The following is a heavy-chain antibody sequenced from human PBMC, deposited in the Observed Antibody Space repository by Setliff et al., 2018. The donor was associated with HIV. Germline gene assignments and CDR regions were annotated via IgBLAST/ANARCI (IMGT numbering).Heavy chain of an antibody. CDR3: GGDPSNLWRSFQF. V-gene: IGHV3-49*03. J-gene: IGHJ1*01. D-gene: IGHD4-4*01. CDR1: GLSFRDYA. Sequence: HPGGSLRLSCSPSGLSFRDYAISWFRQAPGRGLEWIAVIRSKTYGGTPEYAATVRGRFTISRDDSKTIAYLQMKSLKIDDTGVYYCGGDPSNLWRSFQFWGQGALVTVSS. CDR2: IRSKTYGGTP.